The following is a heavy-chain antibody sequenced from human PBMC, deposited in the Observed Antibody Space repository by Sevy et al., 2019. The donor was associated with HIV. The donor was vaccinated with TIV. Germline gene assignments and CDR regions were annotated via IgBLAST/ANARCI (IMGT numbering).Heavy chain of an antibody. J-gene: IGHJ4*02. V-gene: IGHV3-30*03. CDR3: AIYRSGSWSVDY. D-gene: IGHD6-13*01. Sequence: GGCLRLSCAGSGFTFYNYGIHWVRQAPGKGLEWVTMISYDGKNENYADSVKGRFTISRDNSKNTVYLQMNSLRADETAIYYCAIYRSGSWSVDYWGQGTLVTVSS. CDR1: GFTFYNYG. CDR2: ISYDGKNE.